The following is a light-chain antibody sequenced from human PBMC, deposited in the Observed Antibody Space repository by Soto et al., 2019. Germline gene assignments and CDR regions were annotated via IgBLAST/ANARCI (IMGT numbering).Light chain of an antibody. V-gene: IGKV3-15*01. CDR1: QSVSSN. J-gene: IGKJ3*01. CDR2: GAF. CDR3: QQRTNWLFT. Sequence: EIVMTQSPATLSVSPGERATLSCRASQSVSSNLAWYQHKPCQAPRLLIYGAFTRATGIPARFSGTGSGTEFTLTISSLQSEDFALYYCQQRTNWLFTFGPGTKVDIK.